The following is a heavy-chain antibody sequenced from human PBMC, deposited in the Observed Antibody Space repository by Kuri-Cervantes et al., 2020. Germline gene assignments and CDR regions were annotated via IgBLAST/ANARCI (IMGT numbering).Heavy chain of an antibody. V-gene: IGHV3-23*01. CDR1: GFTFSSYA. Sequence: GESLKISCAASGFTFSSYAMSWVRQAPGKGLEWVSAISGSGGSTYYADSVKGRFTISRDNSKNTLYLQMNSLRAEDTAVYYCASSGYSVTDAFDIWGQGTMVTVSS. CDR2: ISGSGGST. CDR3: ASSGYSVTDAFDI. J-gene: IGHJ3*02. D-gene: IGHD3-22*01.